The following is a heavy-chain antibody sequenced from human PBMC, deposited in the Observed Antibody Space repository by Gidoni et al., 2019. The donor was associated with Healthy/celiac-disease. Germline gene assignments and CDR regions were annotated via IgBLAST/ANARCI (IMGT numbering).Heavy chain of an antibody. J-gene: IGHJ4*02. CDR1: GFTFGDDS. Sequence: EVQLVESGVGLVKPGRSLRLHFTASGFTFGDDSMSWLRQAPGKGLEWVGFIRSKAYGGTTEYAASVKGRFTISRDESKSIAYLQMNSLKTEDTAVYYCTREGGSYYRVFREKLFDYWGQGTLVTVSS. CDR2: IRSKAYGGTT. D-gene: IGHD1-26*01. V-gene: IGHV3-49*05. CDR3: TREGGSYYRVFREKLFDY.